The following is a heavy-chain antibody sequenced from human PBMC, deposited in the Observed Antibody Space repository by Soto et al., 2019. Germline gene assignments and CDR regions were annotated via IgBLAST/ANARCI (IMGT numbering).Heavy chain of an antibody. J-gene: IGHJ4*02. CDR1: GFTFCSYW. CDR2: IKQDGSEK. CDR3: ARDGSYYDILTGYYHFYYFDY. Sequence: GGALRLSRAASGFTFCSYWMRWVPPAPGKGVGGVANIKQDGSEKYYVDSVKGRFTISRDNAKNSLYLQMNSLRAEDTAVYYCARDGSYYDILTGYYHFYYFDYWGQGTLVTVSS. D-gene: IGHD3-9*01. V-gene: IGHV3-7*01.